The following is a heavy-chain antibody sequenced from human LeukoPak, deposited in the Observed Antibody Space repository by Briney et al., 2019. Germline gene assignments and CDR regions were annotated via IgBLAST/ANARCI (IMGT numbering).Heavy chain of an antibody. CDR2: ISGSDGST. Sequence: PGGSLRLSCAASGFTFSSYAMSWVRQAPGKGLEWVSAISGSDGSTYYADSVKGRVTISRDNSKNTLYLQMNSLRAEDTAVYYCAKDSRYYYGSGRDYYFDYWGQGTLVTVSS. CDR1: GFTFSSYA. V-gene: IGHV3-23*01. D-gene: IGHD3-10*01. J-gene: IGHJ4*02. CDR3: AKDSRYYYGSGRDYYFDY.